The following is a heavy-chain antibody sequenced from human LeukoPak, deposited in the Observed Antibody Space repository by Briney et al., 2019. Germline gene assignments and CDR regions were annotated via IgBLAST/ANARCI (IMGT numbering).Heavy chain of an antibody. D-gene: IGHD2-21*02. V-gene: IGHV5-51*01. CDR3: ARRYGDCADY. CDR2: IYPGDSDT. Sequence: GESLKISCKTSGYTFTSYWFGWVRQMPGKGLEWMGVIYPGDSDTRYSPSFQGQVTISADKSISTAYLQWSSLKASDTAIYYCARRYGDCADYWGQGTLVTVSS. CDR1: GYTFTSYW. J-gene: IGHJ4*02.